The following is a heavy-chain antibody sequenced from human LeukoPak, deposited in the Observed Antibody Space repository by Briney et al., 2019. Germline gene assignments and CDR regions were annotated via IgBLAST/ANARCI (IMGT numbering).Heavy chain of an antibody. CDR3: ASVLSGSGRSYYGMDV. Sequence: SQTLSLTCAVSGGSISSGGYSWSWIRQPPGKGLEWIGYIYHSGSTYYNPSLKSRVTISVDRSKNQFSLKLSSVTAADTAVYYCASVLSGSGRSYYGMDVWGQGTTVTVSS. CDR1: GGSISSGGYS. CDR2: IYHSGST. V-gene: IGHV4-30-2*01. J-gene: IGHJ6*02. D-gene: IGHD3-10*01.